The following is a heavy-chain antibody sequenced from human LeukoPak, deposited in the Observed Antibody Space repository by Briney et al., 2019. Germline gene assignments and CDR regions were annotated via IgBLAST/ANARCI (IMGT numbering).Heavy chain of an antibody. D-gene: IGHD2-8*01. CDR2: IYPGDSDT. J-gene: IGHJ5*02. CDR3: ARSGYCTNALCLGWFDP. Sequence: GEPLKISFKGSGYSFTSYWIAWVRPMPGKGMEWMGIIYPGDSDTRYSPSFQGQVTISADKSISTAYLQWSSLKASDTAMYYCARSGYCTNALCLGWFDPWGQGTLVTVSS. CDR1: GYSFTSYW. V-gene: IGHV5-51*01.